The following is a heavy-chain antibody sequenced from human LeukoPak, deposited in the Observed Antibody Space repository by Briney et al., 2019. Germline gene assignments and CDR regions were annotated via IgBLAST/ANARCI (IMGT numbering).Heavy chain of an antibody. CDR3: AKDGGYTAARVPEAYFDY. CDR1: GFTFSSYA. Sequence: GRSLRLSCAASGFTFSSYAMHWVRQAPGKGLEWVAVISYDGSNKYYADSVKGRFTISRDNSKNTLYLQMNSLRAEDTAVYYCAKDGGYTAARVPEAYFDYWGQGTLVTVSS. D-gene: IGHD6-6*01. V-gene: IGHV3-30-3*02. J-gene: IGHJ4*02. CDR2: ISYDGSNK.